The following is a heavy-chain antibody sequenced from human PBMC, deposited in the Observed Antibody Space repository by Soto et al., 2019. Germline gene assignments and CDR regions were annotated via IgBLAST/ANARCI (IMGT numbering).Heavy chain of an antibody. V-gene: IGHV4-61*01. CDR1: GGSVSSGTHY. CDR3: ARDTGWGLGY. D-gene: IGHD6-19*01. J-gene: IGHJ4*02. CDR2: IYYSGST. Sequence: QVQLQESGPGLVKPSETLSLTCTVSGGSVSSGTHYWNWIRQPPGKGLEWVGYIYYSGSTNYNPSLKSRVIMSVDTSKNQFSLKLSSVTAADTAMYYCARDTGWGLGYWGQGTLVTVSS.